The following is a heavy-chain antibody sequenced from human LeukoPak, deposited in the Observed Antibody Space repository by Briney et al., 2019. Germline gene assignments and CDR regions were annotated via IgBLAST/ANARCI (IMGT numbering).Heavy chain of an antibody. CDR1: GGSISSYY. V-gene: IGHV4-34*01. J-gene: IGHJ6*01. Sequence: ETSETLSLTCTVSGGSISSYYWSWIRQPPGKGLEWIGEINHSGSTNYNPSLKSRGTISVDTSKNQFSLKLSSVTAADTAVYYCERGTYYDFWSGYYGPRNSGGMDVWGQGTTVTVSS. D-gene: IGHD3-3*01. CDR3: ERGTYYDFWSGYYGPRNSGGMDV. CDR2: INHSGST.